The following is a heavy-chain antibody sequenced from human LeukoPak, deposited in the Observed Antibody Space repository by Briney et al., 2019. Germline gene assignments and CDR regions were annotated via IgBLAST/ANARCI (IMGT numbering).Heavy chain of an antibody. Sequence: GGSLRLSCEASGFFFSNYGMSWVRQAPGKGLEWVSAISGSGGSTYYADSVKGRFTISRDNSKNTLYLQMNSLGAEDTAVYYCATDLSSGWPYYYYYMDVWGKGTTVTISS. V-gene: IGHV3-23*01. D-gene: IGHD6-19*01. J-gene: IGHJ6*03. CDR2: ISGSGGST. CDR3: ATDLSSGWPYYYYYMDV. CDR1: GFFFSNYG.